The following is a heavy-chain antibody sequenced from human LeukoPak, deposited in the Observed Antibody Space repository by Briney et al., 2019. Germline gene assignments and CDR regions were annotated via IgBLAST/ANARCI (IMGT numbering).Heavy chain of an antibody. D-gene: IGHD5-12*01. CDR1: GFTFSSYG. V-gene: IGHV3-30*02. J-gene: IGHJ6*03. CDR2: IRYDGSNK. CDR3: AKEVATAFWYYYMDV. Sequence: GGFLRLSCAASGFTFSSYGMHWVRQAPGKGLEWVAFIRYDGSNKYYADSVKGRFTISRDNSKNTLYLQMNSLRAEDTAVYYCAKEVATAFWYYYMDVWGKGTTVTVSS.